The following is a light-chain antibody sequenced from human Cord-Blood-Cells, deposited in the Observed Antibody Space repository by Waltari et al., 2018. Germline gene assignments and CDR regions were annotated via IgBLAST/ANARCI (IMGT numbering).Light chain of an antibody. CDR2: EVS. CDR1: TSDAGGYNY. Sequence: QSALTQPPSASGSPGQSVTTSCTGTTSDAGGYNYVSWYQQHPGKAPKLMIYEVSKRPSGVPDRFSGSKSGNTASLTVSGLQAEDEADYYCSSYAGSNTWVFGGGTKLTVL. J-gene: IGLJ3*02. CDR3: SSYAGSNTWV. V-gene: IGLV2-8*01.